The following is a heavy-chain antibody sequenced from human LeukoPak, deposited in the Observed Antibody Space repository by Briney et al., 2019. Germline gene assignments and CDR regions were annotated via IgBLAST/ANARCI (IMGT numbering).Heavy chain of an antibody. D-gene: IGHD5-18*01. CDR1: GFTYSSHN. CDR3: ARDQGYSYGHSFDY. Sequence: GGSLRLSCAASGFTYSSHNMHWVRQAPGKGLEWVALVSSDGSNKYYADSVKGRFTISRDNSKNTLYLQMNSLRAEDTAVYYCARDQGYSYGHSFDYWGQGTLVTVS. CDR2: VSSDGSNK. V-gene: IGHV3-30-3*01. J-gene: IGHJ4*02.